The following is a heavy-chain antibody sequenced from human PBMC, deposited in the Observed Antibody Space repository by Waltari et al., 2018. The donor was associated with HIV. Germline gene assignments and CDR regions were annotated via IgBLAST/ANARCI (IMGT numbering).Heavy chain of an antibody. D-gene: IGHD2-15*01. CDR2: FDPKNGKP. J-gene: IGHJ1*01. CDR3: VTLYKQSPLYSNF. CDR1: GYPLSNLS. Sequence: QVHLIQSAFDMKRPGASVTIASKVSGYPLSNLSMQWVRQGPGHRLEWMGGFDPKNGKPVYSQRFWGRVSLAEDTSEDTAYLELNRLTSDDTAVYYCVTLYKQSPLYSNFWGQGTLVTVSP. V-gene: IGHV1-24*01.